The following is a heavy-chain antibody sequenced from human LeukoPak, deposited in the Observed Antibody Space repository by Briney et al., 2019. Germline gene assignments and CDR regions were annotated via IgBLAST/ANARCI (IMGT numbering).Heavy chain of an antibody. J-gene: IGHJ6*02. CDR2: INPNSGGT. Sequence: ASVKVTCKASGYTFTGYYMHWVRQAPGQGLEWMGWINPNSGGTNYAQKFQGWVTMTRDTSISTAYMELSRLRSDDTAVYYCARDTDYYYGMDVWGQGTTVTVSS. V-gene: IGHV1-2*04. CDR3: ARDTDYYYGMDV. D-gene: IGHD2-8*02. CDR1: GYTFTGYY.